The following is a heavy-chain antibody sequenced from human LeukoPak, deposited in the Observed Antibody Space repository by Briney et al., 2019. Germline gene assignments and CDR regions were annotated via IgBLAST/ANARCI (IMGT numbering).Heavy chain of an antibody. J-gene: IGHJ6*04. Sequence: SVTVSCKASGGTFSSYAISWVRQPPGQGLEWMGGIIPIFGTANYAQKFQGRVTITADESTSPAYMELSSLRSEDTAVYYCARGGARLLWFGESPSYGMDVWGKGTTVTVSS. CDR2: IIPIFGTA. D-gene: IGHD3-10*01. CDR3: ARGGARLLWFGESPSYGMDV. CDR1: GGTFSSYA. V-gene: IGHV1-69*13.